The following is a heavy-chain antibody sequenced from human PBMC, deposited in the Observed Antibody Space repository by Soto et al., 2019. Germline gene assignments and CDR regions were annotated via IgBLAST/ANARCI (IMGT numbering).Heavy chain of an antibody. J-gene: IGHJ4*02. CDR1: SDSITNYY. CDR2: IHDSGRS. V-gene: IGHV4-59*01. CDR3: ARVGGTRGWY. D-gene: IGHD2-15*01. Sequence: QVQLQESGPGLVKPSETLSLTCTVSSDSITNYYWSWIRQSPGKGLEWIGYIHDSGRSNYTPSLKSQVKISVDTSKKQFSLKLNSLTTADTAVYYCARVGGTRGWYWGQGTLVTVSS.